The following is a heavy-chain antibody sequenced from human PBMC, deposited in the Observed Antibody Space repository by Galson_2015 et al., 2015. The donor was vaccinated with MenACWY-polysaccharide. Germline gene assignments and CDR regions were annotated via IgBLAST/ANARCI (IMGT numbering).Heavy chain of an antibody. CDR3: ARHVIGGGYLDY. CDR1: GYTFSRYP. Sequence: SVKVSCKASGYTFSRYPMHWVRQAPGQRIEWMGWITGGNGDTKYSEKFQGRVTITKDTSANTVYMELSSLRYEDTAVYYCARHVIGGGYLDYWGQGTLVTVSS. J-gene: IGHJ4*02. D-gene: IGHD2/OR15-2a*01. CDR2: ITGGNGDT. V-gene: IGHV1-3*01.